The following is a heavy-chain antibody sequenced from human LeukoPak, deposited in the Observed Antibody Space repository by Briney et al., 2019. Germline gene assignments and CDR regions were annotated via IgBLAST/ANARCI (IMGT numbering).Heavy chain of an antibody. D-gene: IGHD5-18*01. Sequence: GGSLRLSCAASGFTFSSYAMTWVRQAPGKGLEWVSGISRSGGGTYYADSVKGRFTISRDNSRNTLYLQMNSLRAEDTAVYYCARDPGYRNDYWGQGTLVTVSS. CDR1: GFTFSSYA. V-gene: IGHV3-23*01. CDR2: ISRSGGGT. CDR3: ARDPGYRNDY. J-gene: IGHJ4*02.